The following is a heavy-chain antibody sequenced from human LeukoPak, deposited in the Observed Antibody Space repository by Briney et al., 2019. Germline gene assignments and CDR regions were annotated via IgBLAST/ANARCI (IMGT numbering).Heavy chain of an antibody. CDR3: ARRLGFGLVINYYFDY. CDR2: IYPDDSDT. CDR1: GYSSSNYW. V-gene: IGHV5-51*01. D-gene: IGHD3/OR15-3a*01. J-gene: IGHJ4*02. Sequence: GESLKISCKGSGYSSSNYWIGWVRQMPGKGLEWMGIIYPDDSDTRYSPSFQGQVTISADKSISTAYLQWSSLKASDTAMYYCARRLGFGLVINYYFDYWGQGTLVTVSS.